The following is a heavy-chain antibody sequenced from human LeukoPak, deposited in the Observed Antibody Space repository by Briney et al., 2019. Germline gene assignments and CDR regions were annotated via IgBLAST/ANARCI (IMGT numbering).Heavy chain of an antibody. Sequence: PSETLSLTCTVSGGSISSGSYYWGWIRQPPGKGLEWIGSIYYSGSTYYSPSLKSRVTISVDTSKNQFSLKLSSVTAADTAVYYCARDFDGDHLDYFDYWGQGTLVTVSS. V-gene: IGHV4-39*02. D-gene: IGHD4-17*01. CDR1: GGSISSGSYY. CDR2: IYYSGST. CDR3: ARDFDGDHLDYFDY. J-gene: IGHJ4*02.